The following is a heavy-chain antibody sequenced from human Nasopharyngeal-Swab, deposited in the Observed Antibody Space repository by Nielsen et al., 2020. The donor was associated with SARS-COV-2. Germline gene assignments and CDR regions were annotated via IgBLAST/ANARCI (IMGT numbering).Heavy chain of an antibody. CDR2: ISYDGSNK. V-gene: IGHV3-30*18. CDR3: AKAFGTAYYYDSSGYYYPDAFDI. J-gene: IGHJ3*02. CDR1: GFTFSSYG. Sequence: GGSLRLSCAASGFTFSSYGMHWVRQAPGKGLEWVAVISYDGSNKYYADSVKGRFTISRDNSKNTLYLQMNSLRAEDTAVYYCAKAFGTAYYYDSSGYYYPDAFDIWCQGTMVTVSS. D-gene: IGHD3-22*01.